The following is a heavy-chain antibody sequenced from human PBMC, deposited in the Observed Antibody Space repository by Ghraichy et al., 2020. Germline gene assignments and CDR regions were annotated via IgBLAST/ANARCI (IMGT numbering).Heavy chain of an antibody. J-gene: IGHJ5*02. CDR3: TKEGLRPLQVS. Sequence: TLSLTCTVSGASVSNNNIYWGWVRQAPEQGLEWIGHVYYSGRVNYNPSLKSRVTISVDVSKNQFSLSLNSVTAADTAVYFCTKEGLRPLQVSWGQGTRVTVSS. V-gene: IGHV4-39*01. D-gene: IGHD4-17*01. CDR1: GASVSNNNIY. CDR2: VYYSGRV.